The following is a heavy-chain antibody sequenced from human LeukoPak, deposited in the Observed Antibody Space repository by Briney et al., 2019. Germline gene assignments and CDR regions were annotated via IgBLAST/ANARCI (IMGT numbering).Heavy chain of an antibody. CDR3: AKDTASSWWYFDL. V-gene: IGHV3-23*01. CDR1: GFTFSSYA. Sequence: GGSLRLSCAASGFTFSSYAMSWVRQAPGKGLEWVSAIGGSGGTTYYADSVKGRFTISRDNSKNTLYPQMNSLRAEDTAVYYCAKDTASSWWYFDLWGRGTLVTVSS. CDR2: IGGSGGTT. J-gene: IGHJ2*01. D-gene: IGHD5-18*01.